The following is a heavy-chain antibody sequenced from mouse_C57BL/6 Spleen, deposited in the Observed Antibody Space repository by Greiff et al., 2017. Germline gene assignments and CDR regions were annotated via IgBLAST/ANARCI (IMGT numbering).Heavy chain of an antibody. CDR1: GYTFTDYE. Sequence: QVQLQQSGAELVRPGASVTLSCKASGYTFTDYEMHWVKQTPVHGLEWIGAIDPETGGTAYNQKFKGKAILTADKSSSTAYMELRSLTSEDSAVYYCTNYYGIPFDYWGQGTTLTVSS. V-gene: IGHV1-15*01. J-gene: IGHJ2*01. CDR3: TNYYGIPFDY. CDR2: IDPETGGT. D-gene: IGHD2-1*01.